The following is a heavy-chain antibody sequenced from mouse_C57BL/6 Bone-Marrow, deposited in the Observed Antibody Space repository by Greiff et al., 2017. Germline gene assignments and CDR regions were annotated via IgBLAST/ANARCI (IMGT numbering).Heavy chain of an antibody. V-gene: IGHV5-4*01. Sequence: EVQLVESGGGLVKPGGSLKLSCAASGFTFSSYAMSWVRQTPDKRLEWVATISDGVSYTYYPDNVKGRFTISRDNAKNNLYLQMSHLKSEDTAMYYCARGDTTVVAPYYFDYWGQGTTLTVSS. CDR1: GFTFSSYA. CDR2: ISDGVSYT. D-gene: IGHD1-1*01. CDR3: ARGDTTVVAPYYFDY. J-gene: IGHJ2*01.